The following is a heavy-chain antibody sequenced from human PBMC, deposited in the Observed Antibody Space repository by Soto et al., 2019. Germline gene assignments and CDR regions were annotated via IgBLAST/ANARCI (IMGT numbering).Heavy chain of an antibody. J-gene: IGHJ6*02. CDR2: INPSGGST. CDR3: ARDRAVEMATIFMSYYGMDV. V-gene: IGHV1-46*01. Sequence: ASVKVSCKASGYTFTSYYMHWVRQAPGQGLEWMGIINPSGGSTSYAQKFQGRVTMTRDTFTSTVYMELSSLRSEDTAVYYCARDRAVEMATIFMSYYGMDVWGQGTTVTVSS. CDR1: GYTFTSYY. D-gene: IGHD5-12*01.